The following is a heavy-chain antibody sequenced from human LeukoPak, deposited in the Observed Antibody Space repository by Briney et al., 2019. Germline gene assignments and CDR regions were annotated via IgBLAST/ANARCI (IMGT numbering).Heavy chain of an antibody. J-gene: IGHJ4*02. Sequence: GGSLRLSCAASGFTFSSYSMNWVRQAPGKGLEWVSYISSSSSTIYYADSVKGRFTISRDNAKNSLYLQMNSLRAEDTAVYYCARVGSGTYYNYFDYWGQGTLVTVSS. CDR3: ARVGSGTYYNYFDY. V-gene: IGHV3-48*01. CDR2: ISSSSSTI. D-gene: IGHD3-10*01. CDR1: GFTFSSYS.